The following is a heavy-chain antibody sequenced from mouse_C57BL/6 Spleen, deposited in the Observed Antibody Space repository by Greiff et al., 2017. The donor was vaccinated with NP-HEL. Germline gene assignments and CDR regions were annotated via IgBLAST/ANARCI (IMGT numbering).Heavy chain of an antibody. CDR3: ARWDYYGSSYGYFDV. CDR1: GYTFTDYN. J-gene: IGHJ1*03. D-gene: IGHD1-1*01. V-gene: IGHV1-18*01. CDR2: INPNNGGT. Sequence: EVQLQQSGPELVKPGASVKIPCKASGYTFTDYNMDWVKQSHGKSLEWIGDINPNNGGTIYNQKFKGKATLTVDKSSSTAYMELRSLTSVDTAVYYCARWDYYGSSYGYFDVWGTGTTVTVSS.